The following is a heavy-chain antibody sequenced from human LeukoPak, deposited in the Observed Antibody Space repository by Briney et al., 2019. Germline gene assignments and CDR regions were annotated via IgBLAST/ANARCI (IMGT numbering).Heavy chain of an antibody. CDR2: MNPHSDNT. Sequence: ASVKVSCKASGYTFTSYDINWVRQATGQELEWMGWMNPHSDNTAYSQKFQGRVTMTKNTSISTAYMELSSLRSDDTAVYYCTRRANGRRYNWFDTWGQGTLVTVSS. V-gene: IGHV1-8*01. CDR1: GYTFTSYD. CDR3: TRRANGRRYNWFDT. D-gene: IGHD2-8*01. J-gene: IGHJ5*02.